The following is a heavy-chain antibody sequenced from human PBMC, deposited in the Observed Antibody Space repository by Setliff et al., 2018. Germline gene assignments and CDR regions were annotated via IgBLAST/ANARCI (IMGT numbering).Heavy chain of an antibody. Sequence: GGSLRLSCAASGFTFSSYSMNWVRQAPGKGLEWVSSISSSSSYTYYADSVKGRFTISRDNAKNSLYLQMNSLRAEDTAVYYCARDRLLWFGELTNYYYYYYMDVWGKGTTVTVSS. CDR2: ISSSSSYT. V-gene: IGHV3-21*01. CDR1: GFTFSSYS. D-gene: IGHD3-10*01. CDR3: ARDRLLWFGELTNYYYYYYMDV. J-gene: IGHJ6*03.